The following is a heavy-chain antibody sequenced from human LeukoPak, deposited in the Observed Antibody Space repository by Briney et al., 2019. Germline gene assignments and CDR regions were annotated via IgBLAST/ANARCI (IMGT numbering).Heavy chain of an antibody. Sequence: ASVKVSCKASGYTFTSYGISWVRQAPGQGLEWMGWISAYNGNTNYAQKLQGRVTMTTDTSTSTAYMELRSLRSDDTAVYYCARLAIDRITIFGVVPYYFDYWGQGTLVTVSS. V-gene: IGHV1-18*01. J-gene: IGHJ4*02. CDR2: ISAYNGNT. CDR3: ARLAIDRITIFGVVPYYFDY. CDR1: GYTFTSYG. D-gene: IGHD3-3*01.